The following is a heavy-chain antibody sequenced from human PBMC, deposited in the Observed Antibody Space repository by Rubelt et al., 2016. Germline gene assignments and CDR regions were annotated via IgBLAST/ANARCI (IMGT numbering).Heavy chain of an antibody. Sequence: EVQLVESGGGLVQPGGSLRLSCAASGFTFSSYAMHCVRQAPGKGLEWVSVIYRGGSTYYADSVKGRFTISRNNSKNTLYLQMNSLRAEDTAVYYCARGRSYFDYWGQGTLVTVSS. CDR2: IYRGGST. V-gene: IGHV3-66*02. J-gene: IGHJ4*02. CDR3: ARGRSYFDY. CDR1: GFTFSSYA.